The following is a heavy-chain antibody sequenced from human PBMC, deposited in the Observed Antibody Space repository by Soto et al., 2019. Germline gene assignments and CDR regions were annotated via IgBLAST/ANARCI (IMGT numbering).Heavy chain of an antibody. CDR1: GFTFSSYA. D-gene: IGHD2-2*01. V-gene: IGHV3-23*01. Sequence: EVQLLESGGGLVQPGGSLRLSCAASGFTFSSYAMSWVRQAPGKGLEWVSAISGGGGSTYYADSVKGRFTISSDNSKNTLYLQMNSLRAEDTAVYYCAKDWMGYCSSTSCYAEEFDYWGQGTLVTVSS. CDR3: AKDWMGYCSSTSCYAEEFDY. CDR2: ISGGGGST. J-gene: IGHJ4*02.